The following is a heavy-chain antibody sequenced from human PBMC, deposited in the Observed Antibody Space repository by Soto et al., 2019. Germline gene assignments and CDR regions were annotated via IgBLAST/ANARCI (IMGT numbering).Heavy chain of an antibody. V-gene: IGHV1-69*13. Sequence: SVKVSCKASGGTFGSYAISWVRQAPGQGLEWMGGIIPIPGTANYAQKFQGRVTIAADESASTAYMELSSLRSEDTAVYYCARSQGSSTSLEIYYYYYYGMDVWGQGTTVTVSS. CDR3: ARSQGSSTSLEIYYYYYYGMDV. J-gene: IGHJ6*02. CDR2: IIPIPGTA. CDR1: GGTFGSYA. D-gene: IGHD2-2*01.